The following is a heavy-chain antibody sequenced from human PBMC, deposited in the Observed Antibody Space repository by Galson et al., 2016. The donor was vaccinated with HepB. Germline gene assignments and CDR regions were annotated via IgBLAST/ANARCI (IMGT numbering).Heavy chain of an antibody. D-gene: IGHD3-3*01. V-gene: IGHV3-23*01. J-gene: IGHJ4*02. CDR1: GFTFSNYA. Sequence: SLRLSCAASGFTFSNYAMSWVRQAPGKGLEWVSGISGTGGTTYYADSVKGRFTISRDNSKNTLDLRMNSRRAEDTAVYYCAKGDDCWSGYDGGLWGQGTLVTVSS. CDR2: ISGTGGTT. CDR3: AKGDDCWSGYDGGL.